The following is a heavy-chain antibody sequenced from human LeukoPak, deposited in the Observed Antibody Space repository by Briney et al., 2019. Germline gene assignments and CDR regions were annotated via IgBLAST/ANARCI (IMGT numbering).Heavy chain of an antibody. V-gene: IGHV5-51*01. D-gene: IGHD3-9*01. CDR2: IYPGDSDT. CDR3: ARHFHYDILTGYPIRGYYMDV. Sequence: GESLKISCKGSGYSFTSYWIGWVRQMPGKGLEWMGIIYPGDSDTRYSPSFQGQVTISADKSISTAYLQWSSLKASDIAMYYCARHFHYDILTGYPIRGYYMDVWGKGTTVTVSS. CDR1: GYSFTSYW. J-gene: IGHJ6*03.